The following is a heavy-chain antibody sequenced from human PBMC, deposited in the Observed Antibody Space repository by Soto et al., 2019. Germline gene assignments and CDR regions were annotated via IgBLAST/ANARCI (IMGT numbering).Heavy chain of an antibody. J-gene: IGHJ4*02. D-gene: IGHD6-13*01. CDR2: IIPNIGTT. V-gene: IGHV1-69*05. CDR3: ARVSSLPGIAAAGSDY. CDR1: GGTFSSYA. Sequence: GASVKVSCKASGGTFSSYAISWVRQAPGQGLEWMGGIIPNIGTTNYAQKLQGRVTMTTDTSTSTAYMELRSLRSDDTAVYYCARVSSLPGIAAAGSDYWGQGTLVTVSS.